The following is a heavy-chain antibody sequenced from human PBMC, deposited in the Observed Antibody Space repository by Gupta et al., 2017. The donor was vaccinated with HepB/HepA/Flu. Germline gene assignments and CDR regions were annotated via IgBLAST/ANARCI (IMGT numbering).Heavy chain of an antibody. D-gene: IGHD2-2*01. CDR3: AKGVYCSSTSCYSYYMDV. J-gene: IGHJ6*03. Sequence: EVQLVESGGVVVQPGGSLSLSCAASGCTFDDYTMHWVRQAPGKGLEWVSLISWDGGSTDYADSVKGRFTISRDNSKNSLYLQMNSLRTEDTALYYCAKGVYCSSTSCYSYYMDVWGKGTTVTVSS. CDR2: ISWDGGST. V-gene: IGHV3-43*01. CDR1: GCTFDDYT.